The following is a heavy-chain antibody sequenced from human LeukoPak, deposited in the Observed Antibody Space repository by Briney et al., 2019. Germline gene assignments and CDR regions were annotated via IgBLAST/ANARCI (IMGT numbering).Heavy chain of an antibody. Sequence: ASVKVSCKASGYTFTSYDINWVRQATGQGLEWMGWMNPNSGNTGYAQKFQGRVTMTRNTSISTAYMELSSLRPEDTAVYYCARCSGGSCYNPSDYWGQGTVVTVSS. D-gene: IGHD2-15*01. CDR3: ARCSGGSCYNPSDY. CDR1: GYTFTSYD. V-gene: IGHV1-8*01. J-gene: IGHJ4*02. CDR2: MNPNSGNT.